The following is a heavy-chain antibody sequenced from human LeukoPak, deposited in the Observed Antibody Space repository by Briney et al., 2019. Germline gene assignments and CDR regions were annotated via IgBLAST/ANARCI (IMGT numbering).Heavy chain of an antibody. V-gene: IGHV4-59*01. CDR1: GGSISSYY. CDR3: ARVTGYMIEDYFDY. Sequence: SETLSLTCTVSGGSISSYYWSWIRQPPGKGLEWIGYIYYSGSTSYKPSLKSRVTISVETSKNQFSLKPRSVTAADTAVYYCARVTGYMIEDYFDYWGQGTLVTVSS. J-gene: IGHJ4*02. D-gene: IGHD3-22*01. CDR2: IYYSGST.